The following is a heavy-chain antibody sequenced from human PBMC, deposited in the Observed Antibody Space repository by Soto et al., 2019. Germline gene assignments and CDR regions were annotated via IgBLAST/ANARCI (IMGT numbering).Heavy chain of an antibody. CDR3: ARGPYSRGWYWFDP. CDR2: MNPNSGNT. J-gene: IGHJ5*02. Sequence: QVQLVQSGAEVKKPGASVKVSCKASGYTFTSYDINWVRQATGQGLEWMGWMNPNSGNTGYAQKFQGRVTMTRNTCLSTGYWALSSLRAEDTAVYYCARGPYSRGWYWFDPWGQGTLVTVSS. CDR1: GYTFTSYD. D-gene: IGHD6-19*01. V-gene: IGHV1-8*01.